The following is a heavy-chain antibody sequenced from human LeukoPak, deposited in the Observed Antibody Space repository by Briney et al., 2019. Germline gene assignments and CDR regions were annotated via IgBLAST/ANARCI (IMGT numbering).Heavy chain of an antibody. V-gene: IGHV1-8*02. CDR2: MNPNSGNT. D-gene: IGHD3-9*01. CDR3: ARVRDILTGPDFDY. J-gene: IGHJ4*02. Sequence: ASVKVSCKASGYTFTSYDINWVRQATGQGLEWMGWMNPNSGNTGYAQKLQGRVTMTTDTSTSTAYMELRSLRSDDTAVYYCARVRDILTGPDFDYWGQGTLVTVSS. CDR1: GYTFTSYD.